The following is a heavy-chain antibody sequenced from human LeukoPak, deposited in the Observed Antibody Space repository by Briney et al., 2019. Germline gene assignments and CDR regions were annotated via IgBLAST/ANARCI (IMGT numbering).Heavy chain of an antibody. V-gene: IGHV3-30*02. CDR3: AKDLAGPDYDFWSGYYWGAANWFDP. J-gene: IGHJ5*02. D-gene: IGHD3-3*01. CDR2: IRYDGSNK. Sequence: GGSLRLSCAASGFTFSSYGMHWVRQAPGKGLEWVAFIRYDGSNKYYADSVKGRFTISRDNSKNTPYLQMNSLRAEDTAVYYCAKDLAGPDYDFWSGYYWGAANWFDPWGQGTLVTVSS. CDR1: GFTFSSYG.